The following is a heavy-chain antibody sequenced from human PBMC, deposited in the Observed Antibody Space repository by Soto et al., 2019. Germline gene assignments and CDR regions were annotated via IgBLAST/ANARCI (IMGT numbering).Heavy chain of an antibody. D-gene: IGHD2-15*01. V-gene: IGHV1-46*01. J-gene: IGHJ5*02. CDR1: GYTFTSYY. CDR3: ARDACSGGSCYSDNWFDP. CDR2: INPSGGST. Sequence: EASVKVSCKASGYTFTSYYMHWVRQAPGQGLEWMGIINPSGGSTSYAQKFQGRVTMTRDTSTSTVYMELSSLRSEDTAVYYCARDACSGGSCYSDNWFDPWGQGTLVTVSS.